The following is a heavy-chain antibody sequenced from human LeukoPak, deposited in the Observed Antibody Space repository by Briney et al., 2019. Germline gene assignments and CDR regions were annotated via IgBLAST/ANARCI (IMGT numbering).Heavy chain of an antibody. CDR2: INHSGST. J-gene: IGHJ4*02. CDR1: GGSFSGYY. V-gene: IGHV4-34*01. Sequence: SETLSLTCAVYGGSFSGYYWSWIRQPPGKGLEWIGEINHSGSTNYNPSLKSRVTISVDTSKNRFSLKLSSVTAPDTAVYYCARVGSDLFDYWGQGTLVTVSS. D-gene: IGHD6-19*01. CDR3: ARVGSDLFDY.